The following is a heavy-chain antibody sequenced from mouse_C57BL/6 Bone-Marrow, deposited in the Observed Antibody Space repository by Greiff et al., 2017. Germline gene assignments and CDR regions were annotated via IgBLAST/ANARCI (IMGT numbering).Heavy chain of an antibody. CDR1: GYTFTSYG. V-gene: IGHV1-81*01. Sequence: QVHVKQSGAELARPGASVKLSCKASGYTFTSYGISWVKQRTGQGLEWIGEISPRSGITYSHEKFKGKATLTADKSSSTAYMELHSVTSEDSAVYVCAREGGDYDEGYYAMDYWGQGTSVTVSS. J-gene: IGHJ4*01. CDR3: AREGGDYDEGYYAMDY. CDR2: ISPRSGIT. D-gene: IGHD2-4*01.